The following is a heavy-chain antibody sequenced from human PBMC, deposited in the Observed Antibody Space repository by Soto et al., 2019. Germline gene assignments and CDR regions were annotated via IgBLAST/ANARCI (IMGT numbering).Heavy chain of an antibody. D-gene: IGHD2-2*01. V-gene: IGHV1-69*06. CDR3: ARDGREYPLPIYYYYGMDV. J-gene: IGHJ6*02. CDR1: GGTFSSYA. Sequence: QVQLVQSGAEVKKPGSSVKVSCKASGGTFSSYAISWVRQAPGQGLEWMGGIIPIFGTANYAQKFQGRVTITAYKSTSTSYMELSRLRSEDTAVYYCARDGREYPLPIYYYYGMDVWGQGTTVTVSS. CDR2: IIPIFGTA.